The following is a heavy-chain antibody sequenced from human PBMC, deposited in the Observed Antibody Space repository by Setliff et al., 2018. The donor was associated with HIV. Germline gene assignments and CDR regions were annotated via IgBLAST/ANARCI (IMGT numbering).Heavy chain of an antibody. V-gene: IGHV4-61*02. J-gene: IGHJ4*01. CDR2: IYTSGST. CDR3: ARVAFYGPGNHDYFDH. CDR1: GVSINTGSFY. D-gene: IGHD3-10*01. Sequence: NPSETLSLTCTVSGVSINTGSFYWNWIRQPAGKGLEWIGRIYTSGSTSYTPSLKSRVSISVDTSKNQFSLKLNSVTATDTAMYYCARVAFYGPGNHDYFDHWGHGILVTVSS.